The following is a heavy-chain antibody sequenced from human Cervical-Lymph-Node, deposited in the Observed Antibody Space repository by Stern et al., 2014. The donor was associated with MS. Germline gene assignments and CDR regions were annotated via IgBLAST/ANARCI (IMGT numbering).Heavy chain of an antibody. V-gene: IGHV4-61*02. CDR1: GGSIASSSYY. J-gene: IGHJ6*02. CDR3: AREDYDGSGHPYYYGLDV. Sequence: QVQLQESGPGLVKPSQTLSLTCTVSGGSIASSSYYWSWIRQPAGKGLEWIGRIFTSGSTNYNPSLQSQIPLSVDTSRTKSSLRLSSVTAADTAVYYCAREDYDGSGHPYYYGLDVWGQGTTVTVSS. D-gene: IGHD3-22*01. CDR2: IFTSGST.